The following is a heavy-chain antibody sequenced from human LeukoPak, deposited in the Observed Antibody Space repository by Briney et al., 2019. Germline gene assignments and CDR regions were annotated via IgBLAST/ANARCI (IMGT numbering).Heavy chain of an antibody. V-gene: IGHV3-23*01. Sequence: GGSLRLSCTASGFTLSSYAMSWVRQAPGKGLEWVSLISGNAGSTYYADSVKGRFTISRDITKDTLYLQMNSLRAEDTATYYCAKDGLPSPEWLPPLNSWGQGTLVTVSS. CDR1: GFTLSSYA. J-gene: IGHJ4*02. CDR3: AKDGLPSPEWLPPLNS. D-gene: IGHD3-3*01. CDR2: ISGNAGST.